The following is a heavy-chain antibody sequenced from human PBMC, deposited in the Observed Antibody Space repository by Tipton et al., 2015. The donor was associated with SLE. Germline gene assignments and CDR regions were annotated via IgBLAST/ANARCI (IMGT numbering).Heavy chain of an antibody. Sequence: GLVKPSETLSLTCGVYGGFFRDYFWSWIRQPPGKGLEWIGEINQYGNTNYNPSLKSRVTLSGDTSKNEFSLKLNSVTAADTAVYYCVRGPRGSSGYPNWGQGTLVTVSS. J-gene: IGHJ4*02. V-gene: IGHV4-34*01. CDR2: INQYGNT. CDR3: VRGPRGSSGYPN. D-gene: IGHD3-22*01. CDR1: GGFFRDYF.